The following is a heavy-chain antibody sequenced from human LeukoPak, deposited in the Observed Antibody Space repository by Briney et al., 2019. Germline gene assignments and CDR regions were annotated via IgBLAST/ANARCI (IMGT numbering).Heavy chain of an antibody. CDR1: GGTFSSYA. D-gene: IGHD4-11*01. Sequence: GASVKVSCKASGGTFSSYAISWVRQAPGQGLEWMGGIIPIFGTANYAQKFQGRVTITADESTSTAYMELSSLRSEDTAVYYCARPHYSNYLYYYDSWGQGTLVTVSS. V-gene: IGHV1-69*13. CDR2: IIPIFGTA. J-gene: IGHJ4*02. CDR3: ARPHYSNYLYYYDS.